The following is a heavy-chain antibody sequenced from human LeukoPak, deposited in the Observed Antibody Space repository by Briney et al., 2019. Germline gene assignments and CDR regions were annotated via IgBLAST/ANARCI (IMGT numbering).Heavy chain of an antibody. J-gene: IGHJ4*02. Sequence: PSQTLSLTCTVSGGSISSGSYYWSWIRQPAGKGLEWIGRIYTSGSTNYNPSLKSRVTISVDTSKNQFSLKLSSVTAADTAVYYCARSILSLSYLHGVWGQGTLVTVSS. CDR3: ARSILSLSYLHGV. D-gene: IGHD2/OR15-2a*01. V-gene: IGHV4-61*02. CDR1: GGSISSGSYY. CDR2: IYTSGST.